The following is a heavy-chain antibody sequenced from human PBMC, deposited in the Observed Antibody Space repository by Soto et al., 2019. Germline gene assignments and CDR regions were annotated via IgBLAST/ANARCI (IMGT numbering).Heavy chain of an antibody. D-gene: IGHD6-13*01. Sequence: QVQLQASGPGLVKPSATLSRTCTVSGGSIRRYYWSLIPQSPGKGLEWIGYIYYSWTTNYYPSLKSRVSKAVEASSKQCSMKMTSVTAADMAVSYCARCPMDAGYLHYFHMDVWGKGTTVTVSS. V-gene: IGHV4-59*01. CDR1: GGSIRRYY. CDR3: ARCPMDAGYLHYFHMDV. CDR2: IYYSWTT. J-gene: IGHJ6*03.